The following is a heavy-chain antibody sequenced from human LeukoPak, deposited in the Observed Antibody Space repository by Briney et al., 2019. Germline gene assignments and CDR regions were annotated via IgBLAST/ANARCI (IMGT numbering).Heavy chain of an antibody. J-gene: IGHJ4*02. D-gene: IGHD5-18*01. Sequence: PSEALSLTRAVYGGSFSGYYWSWMRQPPGKGLEWGGEINHKGSTNYNPPRQSRVIISVDTSKNQFSLKLSSVPAADTAVYYCARGRCFRRGYSYGPLPLYFDYWGQGTLATVSS. CDR2: INHKGST. V-gene: IGHV4-34*01. CDR3: ARGRCFRRGYSYGPLPLYFDY. CDR1: GGSFSGYY.